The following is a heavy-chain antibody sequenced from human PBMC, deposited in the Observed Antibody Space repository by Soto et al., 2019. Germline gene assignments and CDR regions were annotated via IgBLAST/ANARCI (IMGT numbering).Heavy chain of an antibody. CDR1: GFTLSSKW. CDR2: IDNDGSGT. V-gene: IGHV3-74*01. J-gene: IGHJ4*02. D-gene: IGHD2-21*01. Sequence: GGSLRLSCGVSGFTLSSKWMHWVRQAPGKGLEWVSRIDNDGSGTSYADSVKGRFTISRDDAKNTLYLQMSSVRAEDTAVYYCGTIFEYWGQGVLVTVSS. CDR3: GTIFEY.